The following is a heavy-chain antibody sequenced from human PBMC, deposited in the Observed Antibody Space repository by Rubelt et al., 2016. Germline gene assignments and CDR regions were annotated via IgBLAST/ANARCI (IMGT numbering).Heavy chain of an antibody. CDR1: GGSISSGGYY. J-gene: IGHJ2*01. CDR2: IYYSGST. CDR3: ARRYSNGLYWFFDL. D-gene: IGHD6-19*01. V-gene: IGHV4-31*03. Sequence: QVQLQESGPGLVKPSQTLSLTCTVSGGSISSGGYYWSWIRQHPGKGLEWIGYIYYSGSTYYNPSLKSRVTISVDTSKNQFSLKLISVTAADTAVYDCARRYSNGLYWFFDLWGRGTLVTVSS.